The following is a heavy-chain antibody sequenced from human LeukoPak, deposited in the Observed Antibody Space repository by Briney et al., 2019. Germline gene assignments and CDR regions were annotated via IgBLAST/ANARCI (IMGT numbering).Heavy chain of an antibody. D-gene: IGHD5-18*01. CDR2: VISHSGGT. CDR3: ARGYNYGHDY. Sequence: ASVKVSCKASGYTFSGYNMYWVRQAPGQGLEWMGRVISHSGGTNYAPRFQGRVTMTRDTSTSTAYMELSRLKSDDTAVYYCARGYNYGHDYWGQGTLVTVSS. J-gene: IGHJ4*02. V-gene: IGHV1-2*06. CDR1: GYTFSGYN.